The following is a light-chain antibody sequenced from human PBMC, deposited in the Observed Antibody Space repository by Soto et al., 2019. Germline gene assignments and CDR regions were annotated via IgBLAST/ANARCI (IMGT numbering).Light chain of an antibody. CDR2: GAS. Sequence: EIVLTQSPGTLSLSPGERATLSCRASQSVTSSYLAWYQQKPGQAPRLLIYGASSRATGIPDRFSGSGSGTDFTLTISRLEPEDFAVYYCQQYGGSPWTFGQGTQVEIK. CDR3: QQYGGSPWT. V-gene: IGKV3-20*01. J-gene: IGKJ1*01. CDR1: QSVTSSY.